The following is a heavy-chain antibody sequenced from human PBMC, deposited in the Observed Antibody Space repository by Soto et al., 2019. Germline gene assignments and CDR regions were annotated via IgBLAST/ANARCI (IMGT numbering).Heavy chain of an antibody. CDR2: VDGSGLDT. D-gene: IGHD2-15*01. Sequence: QPGGSLRLSCVGSGFTFSSYVMTWFRQAPGKGLEWVSAVDGSGLDTSYAESVRGRFTISRDNSENTVSLQMNSLRPEDTAVYYCAKEIEAAAYARTSACDHWGQGTLVTVSS. V-gene: IGHV3-23*01. CDR3: AKEIEAAAYARTSACDH. CDR1: GFTFSSYV. J-gene: IGHJ4*02.